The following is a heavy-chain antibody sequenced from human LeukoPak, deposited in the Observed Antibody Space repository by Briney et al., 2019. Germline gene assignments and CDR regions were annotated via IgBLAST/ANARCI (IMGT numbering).Heavy chain of an antibody. CDR1: TDSFSSHY. J-gene: IGHJ3*02. CDR3: ARDLVTVTKGFDI. CDR2: ISYIGST. V-gene: IGHV4-59*11. Sequence: SETLSLTCAVSTDSFSSHYWTWIRQPPGKGLEWIGYISYIGSTNYNPSLKSRVIISIDTSKNQFSLKLSSVTAADTAVYYCARDLVTVTKGFDIWGQGTMVSVSS. D-gene: IGHD4-17*01.